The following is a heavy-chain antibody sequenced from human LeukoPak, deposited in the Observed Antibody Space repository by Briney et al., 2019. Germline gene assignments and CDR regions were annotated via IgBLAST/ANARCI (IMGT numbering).Heavy chain of an antibody. CDR3: ARDCGGDCFSNDAFDI. D-gene: IGHD2-21*02. J-gene: IGHJ3*02. CDR1: GFTFSSYS. V-gene: IGHV3-48*01. CDR2: ISSSSTTI. Sequence: PGGSLRLSCAASGFTFSSYSMMWVRQAPGKGLEWVSYISSSSTTIHYADSVKGRFTISRDNAKNSVYLQMNSLRAEDTAFYYCARDCGGDCFSNDAFDIWGQGTMVTVSS.